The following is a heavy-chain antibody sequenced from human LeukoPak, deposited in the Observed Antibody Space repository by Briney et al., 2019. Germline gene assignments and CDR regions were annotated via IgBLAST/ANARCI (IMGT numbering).Heavy chain of an antibody. V-gene: IGHV3-30-3*01. CDR2: ISYDGSNK. D-gene: IGHD3-22*01. J-gene: IGHJ4*02. CDR3: ARDLRAFITMIPKGLDY. CDR1: GFTFSSYS. Sequence: GGSLRLSCAASGFTFSSYSTYWVRQAAGKGLEWVAVISYDGSNKYYAESVQGRFTISRDNSNNALYLQMDSLRTEDTAVYYCARDLRAFITMIPKGLDYWGQGTLVTVAS.